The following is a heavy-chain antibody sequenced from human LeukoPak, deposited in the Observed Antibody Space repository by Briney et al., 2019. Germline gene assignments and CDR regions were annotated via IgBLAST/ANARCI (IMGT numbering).Heavy chain of an antibody. CDR2: IYYSGST. J-gene: IGHJ4*02. D-gene: IGHD3-3*01. CDR3: AREMVIMTWFDY. Sequence: SETLSLTCTVSGGSISSYYWSWIRQPPGKGLEWIGYIYYSGSTNYNPSLKSRVTISVDTSKNQFPLKLSSVTAADTAVYYCAREMVIMTWFDYWGQGTLVTVSS. V-gene: IGHV4-59*01. CDR1: GGSISSYY.